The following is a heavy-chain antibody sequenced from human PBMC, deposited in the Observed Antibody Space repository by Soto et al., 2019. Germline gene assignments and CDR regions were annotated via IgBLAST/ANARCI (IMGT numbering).Heavy chain of an antibody. V-gene: IGHV3-23*01. CDR1: GFAFSVYS. D-gene: IGHD5-12*01. J-gene: IGHJ4*02. CDR2: ISGNGAST. Sequence: EVQLLESGGGLVQPGGSLRLSCAASGFAFSVYSMGWVRQAPGKGLEWVSVISGNGASTYYPESVKGRFTISRDVSKNTLFVQKNSLGAEDTAVYYCARLGGYSGYDPFDYWGQGTLVTVSS. CDR3: ARLGGYSGYDPFDY.